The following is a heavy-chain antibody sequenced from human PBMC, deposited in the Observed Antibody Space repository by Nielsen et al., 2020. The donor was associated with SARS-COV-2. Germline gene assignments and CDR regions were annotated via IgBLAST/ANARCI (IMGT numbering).Heavy chain of an antibody. Sequence: ASVKVSCKASGYCFTSYAMHWVWQAPGQRLEWIGWINVGNGNTKYSQKFQGRVTFTRDTSASTAYMELSSLRFEDTAVYYCARERSREYGIDVWGQGTTVTVSS. CDR1: GYCFTSYA. CDR3: ARERSREYGIDV. CDR2: INVGNGNT. V-gene: IGHV1-3*01. J-gene: IGHJ6*02. D-gene: IGHD1-26*01.